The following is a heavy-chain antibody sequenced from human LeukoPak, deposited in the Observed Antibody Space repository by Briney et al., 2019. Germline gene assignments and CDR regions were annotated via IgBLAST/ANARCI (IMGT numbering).Heavy chain of an antibody. V-gene: IGHV4-31*03. D-gene: IGHD3-22*01. CDR2: IYYSGST. CDR3: ARTYYYDSSGYGGRGYFDY. CDR1: GGSISSGGYY. J-gene: IGHJ4*02. Sequence: PSETLSLTCTVSGGSISSGGYYWSWIRQHPGKGLEWIGYIYYSGSTYYNPSLKSRVTISVDTSKNQFSLKLSSVTAADTAVYYCARTYYYDSSGYGGRGYFDYWGQGTLVTVSS.